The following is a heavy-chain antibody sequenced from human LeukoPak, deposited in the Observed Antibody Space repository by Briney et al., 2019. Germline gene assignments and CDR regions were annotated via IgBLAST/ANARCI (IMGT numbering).Heavy chain of an antibody. D-gene: IGHD2-2*01. J-gene: IGHJ4*02. CDR3: ARVRFGCSSTNCYGDFDY. CDR1: GGTFSSYA. V-gene: IGHV1-69*13. Sequence: SVKVSRKASGGTFSSYAISWVRQAPGQGLEWMGGIIPIFGTANYAQKFQGRVTITADESTSTAYMELSSLRSEDTAVYYCARVRFGCSSTNCYGDFDYWGQGTLVTVSS. CDR2: IIPIFGTA.